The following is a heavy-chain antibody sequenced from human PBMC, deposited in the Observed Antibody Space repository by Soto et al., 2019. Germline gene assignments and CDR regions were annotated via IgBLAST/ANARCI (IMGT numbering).Heavy chain of an antibody. CDR3: ARVPHGYTPFDY. Sequence: ASVKVSCKASGYTFTGYYMHWVRQAPGQGLGWMGWINPNSGGTNYAQKFQGRVTMTRDTSISTAYMELSRLRSDDTAVYYCARVPHGYTPFDYWGQGTLVTVSS. J-gene: IGHJ4*02. D-gene: IGHD5-12*01. CDR2: INPNSGGT. CDR1: GYTFTGYY. V-gene: IGHV1-2*02.